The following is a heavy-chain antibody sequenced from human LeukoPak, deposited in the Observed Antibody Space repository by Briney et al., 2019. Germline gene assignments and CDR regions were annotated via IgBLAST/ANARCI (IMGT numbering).Heavy chain of an antibody. J-gene: IGHJ5*02. CDR2: ISIGGDTR. D-gene: IGHD3-16*01. CDR1: GFRFSNYE. CDR3: ASLWELTMA. V-gene: IGHV3-48*03. Sequence: GGSLRLSCAASGFRFSNYEMDWVRQAPGKGLEWVSYISIGGDTRHYADSVKGRFTISRDNAKNSVYLQMNSLRAEDTAVYFCASLWELTMAWGQGALVTVSS.